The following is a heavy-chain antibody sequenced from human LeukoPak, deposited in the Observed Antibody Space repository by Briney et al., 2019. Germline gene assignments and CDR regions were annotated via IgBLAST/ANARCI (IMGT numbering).Heavy chain of an antibody. V-gene: IGHV5-51*01. D-gene: IGHD3-10*01. CDR2: IYPGNSDT. CDR3: ARLPTLLVRGVIPNFDY. J-gene: IGHJ4*02. Sequence: GESLKISCKGSGYSFTSYWIGWVRQMPGKGLEWMGIIYPGNSDTRYSPSFQGQVTISADKSISTAYLQWSSLKASDTAMYYCARLPTLLVRGVIPNFDYWGQGTLVAVSS. CDR1: GYSFTSYW.